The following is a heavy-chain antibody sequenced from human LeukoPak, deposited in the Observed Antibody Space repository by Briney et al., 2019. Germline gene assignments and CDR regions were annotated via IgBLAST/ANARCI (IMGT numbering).Heavy chain of an antibody. J-gene: IGHJ3*02. CDR3: ARVKWVVKKMGNDAFDI. CDR1: GGSFSGYY. V-gene: IGHV4-34*01. Sequence: PSETLSLTCAVYGGSFSGYYWSWIRQPPGKGLEWIGEINHSGSTNYNPSLESRVTISVDTSKNQFSLKLSSVTAADTAVYYCARVKWVVKKMGNDAFDIWGQGTMVTVSS. CDR2: INHSGST. D-gene: IGHD6-19*01.